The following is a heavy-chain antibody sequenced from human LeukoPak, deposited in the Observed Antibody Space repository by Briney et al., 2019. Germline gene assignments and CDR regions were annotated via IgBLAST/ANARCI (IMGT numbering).Heavy chain of an antibody. J-gene: IGHJ4*02. V-gene: IGHV5-51*01. CDR3: ARRTSTMGDY. CDR1: EYRFTSYW. CDR2: IYPGDSDT. Sequence: GESLKISCKGSEYRFTSYWISWVRQMPGKGLEWMGIIYPGDSDTTYSPSFQGQVTISADNSISTAYLQWSSLKASDTAMYYCARRTSTMGDYWGQGTLVTVSS. D-gene: IGHD5-24*01.